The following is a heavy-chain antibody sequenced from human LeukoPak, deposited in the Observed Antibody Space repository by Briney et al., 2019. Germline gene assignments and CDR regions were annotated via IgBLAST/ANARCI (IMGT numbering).Heavy chain of an antibody. CDR3: AKERSYYGSGSYGAFDI. D-gene: IGHD3-10*01. V-gene: IGHV1-69*05. Sequence: SVKVSCKASGGTSSSYAISWVRQAPGQGLEWMGGIIPIFGTANYAQKFQGRVTITTDESTSTAYMELSSLRSEDAAVYYCAKERSYYGSGSYGAFDIWGQGTMVTVSS. CDR1: GGTSSSYA. J-gene: IGHJ3*02. CDR2: IIPIFGTA.